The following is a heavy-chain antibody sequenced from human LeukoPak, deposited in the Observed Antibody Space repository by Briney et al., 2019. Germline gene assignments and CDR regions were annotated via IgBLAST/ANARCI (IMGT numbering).Heavy chain of an antibody. CDR3: ARRDGYNCFDY. V-gene: IGHV4-39*01. D-gene: IGHD5-24*01. Sequence: SETLSLTCTVSGGSISNSSYYWGWIRQPPGKGLEWIGSMYYSGSTYYNPPLKSRVTISVDTSKNQFSLKLTSVTAADTAVYYCARRDGYNCFDYWGQGTLVTVSS. J-gene: IGHJ4*02. CDR2: MYYSGST. CDR1: GGSISNSSYY.